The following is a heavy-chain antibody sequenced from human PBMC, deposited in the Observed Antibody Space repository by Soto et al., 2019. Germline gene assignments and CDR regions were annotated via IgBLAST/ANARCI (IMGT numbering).Heavy chain of an antibody. CDR3: ARDGGEVIPAAIGGGYGMDV. CDR2: ISGSNIYT. D-gene: IGHD2-2*01. V-gene: IGHV3-11*06. CDR1: GFTFNDYY. Sequence: PGGSLRLSCAASGFTFNDYYMSWIRQAPGKGLEWISYISGSNIYTNYADSVKGRFTISRDNANNSLYLQMDSLRVEDTAVYYCARDGGEVIPAAIGGGYGMDVWGQGTTVTVS. J-gene: IGHJ6*02.